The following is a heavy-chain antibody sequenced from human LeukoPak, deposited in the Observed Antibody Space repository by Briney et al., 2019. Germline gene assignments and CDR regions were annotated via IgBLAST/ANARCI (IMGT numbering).Heavy chain of an antibody. D-gene: IGHD6-25*01. V-gene: IGHV4-39*01. CDR3: ARLEWGSGGSGSFDY. CDR2: TYYGGSS. Sequence: SETLSLTCIVSGVSISSGGSISSGGYYWSWIRQHPGKGLEWIGFTYYGGSSYYSPSLESRVTMSVDTSKNQFSLQLTSVTAADTAVYYCARLEWGSGGSGSFDYWGQGTLVTISS. CDR1: GVSISSGGSISSGGYY. J-gene: IGHJ4*02.